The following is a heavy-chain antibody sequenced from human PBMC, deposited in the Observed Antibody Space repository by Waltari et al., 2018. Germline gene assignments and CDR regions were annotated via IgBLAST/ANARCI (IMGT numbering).Heavy chain of an antibody. Sequence: QVQLVQSGAEVKKPGASVKVSCKVSGYTLTELSMHWVRQATGQGLEWMGWMNPNSGNTGYAQKFQGRVTMTRNTSISTAYMELSSLRSEDMAVYYCARGQNGDYPYYFDYWGQGTLVIVSS. D-gene: IGHD4-17*01. J-gene: IGHJ4*02. CDR2: MNPNSGNT. CDR3: ARGQNGDYPYYFDY. V-gene: IGHV1-8*01. CDR1: GYTLTELS.